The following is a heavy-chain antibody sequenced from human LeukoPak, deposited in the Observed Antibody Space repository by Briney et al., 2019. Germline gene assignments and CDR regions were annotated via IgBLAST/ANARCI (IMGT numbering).Heavy chain of an antibody. Sequence: SETLSLTCAVYGGSFSGYYWSWIRQPPGKGLEWIGEINHSGSTYYNPSLKSRVTISVDTSKNQFSLKLSSVTAADTAVYYCARVDGGYSYDFDYWGQGTLVTVSS. CDR2: INHSGST. V-gene: IGHV4-34*01. D-gene: IGHD5-18*01. CDR3: ARVDGGYSYDFDY. J-gene: IGHJ4*02. CDR1: GGSFSGYY.